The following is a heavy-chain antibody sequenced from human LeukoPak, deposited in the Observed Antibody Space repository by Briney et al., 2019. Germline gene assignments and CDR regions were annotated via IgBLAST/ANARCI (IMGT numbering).Heavy chain of an antibody. D-gene: IGHD1-26*01. V-gene: IGHV3-33*01. CDR1: GFTFSSYG. Sequence: GGSLRLSCAASGFTFSSYGMQWVRQAPGKGLEWVAVIWYDGSNKYYADSVKGRFTISRDNSKNTLYLQMNSLRAEDTAVYYCARGIVGATLPDAFDIWGQGTMVTVSS. CDR2: IWYDGSNK. J-gene: IGHJ3*02. CDR3: ARGIVGATLPDAFDI.